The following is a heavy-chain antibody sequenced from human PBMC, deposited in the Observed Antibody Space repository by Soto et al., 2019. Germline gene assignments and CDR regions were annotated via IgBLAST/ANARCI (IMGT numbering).Heavy chain of an antibody. J-gene: IGHJ6*02. CDR1: GYTFTGYY. CDR3: ARDRKAGEHYYYGMDV. V-gene: IGHV1-2*04. Sequence: KARASVKVSCKASGYTFTGYYMHWVRQAPGQGLEWMGWINPNSGGTNYAQKFQGWVTMTRDTSISTAYMELSRLRSDDTAVYYCARDRKAGEHYYYGMDVWGQGTTVTVSS. CDR2: INPNSGGT.